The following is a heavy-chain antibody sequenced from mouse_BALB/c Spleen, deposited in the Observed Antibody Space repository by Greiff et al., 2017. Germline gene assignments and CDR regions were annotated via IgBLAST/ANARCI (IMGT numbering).Heavy chain of an antibody. CDR1: GFTFSSYG. V-gene: IGHV5-6-3*01. D-gene: IGHD1-1*01. J-gene: IGHJ2*01. CDR3: ARDNYGSSSYYFDY. Sequence: EVQLVESGGGFVQPGGSLKLSCAASGFTFSSYGMSWVRQTPDKRLELVATINSNGGSTYYPDSVKGRFTISRDNAKNTLYLQMSSLKSEDTAMYYCARDNYGSSSYYFDYWGQGTTLTVSS. CDR2: INSNGGST.